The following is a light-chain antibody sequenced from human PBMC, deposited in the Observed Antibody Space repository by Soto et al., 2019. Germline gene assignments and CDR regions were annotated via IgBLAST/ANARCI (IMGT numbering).Light chain of an antibody. J-gene: IGKJ4*01. CDR1: QGVSSY. V-gene: IGKV3D-11*01. CDR3: QQRSNCT. Sequence: EIVLTQSPATLSLSPGERATLSCRASQGVSSYLAWYQQKPGQAPRLLIYDASTRATGIPARFSGSGPGTDFTLPISSLEPEDFAVYYCQQRSNCTFGGGTKVVIK. CDR2: DAS.